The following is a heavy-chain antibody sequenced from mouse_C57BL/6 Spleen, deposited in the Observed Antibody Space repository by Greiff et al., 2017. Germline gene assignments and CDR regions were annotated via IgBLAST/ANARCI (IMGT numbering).Heavy chain of an antibody. CDR3: TREDGDYRFAY. CDR1: GFTFSSYA. J-gene: IGHJ3*01. V-gene: IGHV5-9-1*02. Sequence: EVKLVESGEGLVKPGGSLKLSCAASGFTFSSYAMSWVRQTPEKRLEWVAYLSSGGDYIYYADTVKGRFTISRDNGRNTLYLQMSSLKSEDTAMYYCTREDGDYRFAYWGQGTLVTVSA. CDR2: LSSGGDYI. D-gene: IGHD2-13*01.